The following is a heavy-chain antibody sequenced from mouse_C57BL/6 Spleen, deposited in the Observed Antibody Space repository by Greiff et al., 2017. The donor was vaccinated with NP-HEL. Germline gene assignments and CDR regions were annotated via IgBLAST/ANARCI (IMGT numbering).Heavy chain of an antibody. CDR3: ARSYYYGSGYFDV. CDR1: GFTFSDYY. J-gene: IGHJ1*03. Sequence: EVQLVESGGGLVQPGGSLKLSCAASGFTFSDYYMYWVRQTPEKRLEWVAYISNGGGSTYYPDTVKGRFTISRDNAKNTLYLQMSRLKSEDTAMYYCARSYYYGSGYFDVWGTGTTVTVSS. D-gene: IGHD1-1*01. CDR2: ISNGGGST. V-gene: IGHV5-12*01.